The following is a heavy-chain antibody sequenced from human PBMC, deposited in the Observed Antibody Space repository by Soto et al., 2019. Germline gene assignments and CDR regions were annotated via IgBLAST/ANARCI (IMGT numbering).Heavy chain of an antibody. V-gene: IGHV3-21*01. CDR1: GFTFTSYT. CDR3: ATLIIKSSPTPQSRYHFDS. D-gene: IGHD1-26*01. CDR2: ISGSGSYT. J-gene: IGHJ4*02. Sequence: GGSLRLSCATSGFTFTSYTMNWVRQAPGKGLECVASISGSGSYTFYMESVKGRSTISRDNAKNSLFLQMSSLRPDDTAVYYCATLIIKSSPTPQSRYHFDSWAQGTLVTVSS.